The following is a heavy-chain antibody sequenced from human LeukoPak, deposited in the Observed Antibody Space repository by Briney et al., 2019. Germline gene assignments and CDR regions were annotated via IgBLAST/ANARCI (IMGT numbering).Heavy chain of an antibody. Sequence: SETLSLTCAVSGYSISSGYYWGWIRQPPGKGLEWIGSIYHSGSTYYNPSLKSRVTISVDTSKNRFSLKLSSVTAADTAVYYCARRKSSGYYDWWGQGTLVTVSS. V-gene: IGHV4-38-2*01. D-gene: IGHD3-22*01. J-gene: IGHJ4*02. CDR3: ARRKSSGYYDW. CDR2: IYHSGST. CDR1: GYSISSGYY.